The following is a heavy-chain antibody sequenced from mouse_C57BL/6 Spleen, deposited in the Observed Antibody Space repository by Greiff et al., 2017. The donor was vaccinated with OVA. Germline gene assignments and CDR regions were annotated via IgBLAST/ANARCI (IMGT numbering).Heavy chain of an antibody. CDR1: GYTFTSSW. J-gene: IGHJ3*01. CDR3: ASPGSSYGWFAY. CDR2: ITPSSGYT. D-gene: IGHD1-1*01. V-gene: IGHV1-7*01. Sequence: QVQLKQPGAELAKPGASVKLSCKASGYTFTSSWMHWVKQRPGQGLEWIGNITPSSGYTKYNQKFKDKATLTADKSSSTAYMQLSSLTDDDAAVYYCASPGSSYGWFAYWGQGTLVTVSA.